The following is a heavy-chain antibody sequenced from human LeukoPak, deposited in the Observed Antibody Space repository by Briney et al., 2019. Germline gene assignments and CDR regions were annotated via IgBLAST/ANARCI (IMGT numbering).Heavy chain of an antibody. CDR1: GFTFSSYS. D-gene: IGHD5-18*01. V-gene: IGHV3-48*04. CDR3: ARRIWSGYSYGRGMDV. CDR2: ISSSSSTI. J-gene: IGHJ6*02. Sequence: GGSLRLSCAASGFTFSSYSMNWVRQAPGKGLEWVSYISSSSSTIYYADSVKGRFTISRDNAKNSLYLQMNSLRAEDTAVYYCARRIWSGYSYGRGMDVWGQGTTVTVSS.